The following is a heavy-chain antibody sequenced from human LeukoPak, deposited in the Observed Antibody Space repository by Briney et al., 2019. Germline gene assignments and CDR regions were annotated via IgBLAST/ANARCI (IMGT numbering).Heavy chain of an antibody. D-gene: IGHD2-2*01. CDR1: GGSISSYY. Sequence: SETLSLTCTVSGGSISSYYWSWVRQPAGKGLEWIGRIYTSGSTNYNPSLKSRVTMSVDTSKNQFSLKLSSVTAADTAVYYCARGGGYCSSTSCSFDYWGQGTLVTVSS. CDR3: ARGGGYCSSTSCSFDY. CDR2: IYTSGST. J-gene: IGHJ4*02. V-gene: IGHV4-4*07.